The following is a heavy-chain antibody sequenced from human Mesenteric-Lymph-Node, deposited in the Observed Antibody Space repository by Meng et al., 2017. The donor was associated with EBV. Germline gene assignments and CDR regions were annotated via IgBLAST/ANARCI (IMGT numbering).Heavy chain of an antibody. J-gene: IGHJ4*02. Sequence: QLQLQPWRPGLLEPSETLSLTCEASVWSFSGYHWRWTRQPPGKGLEYIGEISQSGDTTYNPSLKSRVTISVDRSRNQFSLKMASVTAADTAVYYCARGAIFGIVITYFDYWSQGTLVTVSS. CDR3: ARGAIFGIVITYFDY. D-gene: IGHD3-3*02. V-gene: IGHV4-34*01. CDR2: ISQSGDT. CDR1: VWSFSGYH.